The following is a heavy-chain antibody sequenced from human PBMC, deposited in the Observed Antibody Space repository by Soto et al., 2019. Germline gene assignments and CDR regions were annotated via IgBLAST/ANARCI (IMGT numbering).Heavy chain of an antibody. CDR3: VRYRALDSSGHWFDT. CDR2: IYHIGSP. J-gene: IGHJ5*02. D-gene: IGHD3-22*01. V-gene: IGHV4-59*06. Sequence: SETLSLTCSVSGDAISNYYWSWIRQTPGRGLEWIGYIYHIGSPYYNPSLENRVTISLDTAKNQFSLNLTSVTAADTAIYYCVRYRALDSSGHWFDTWGQGSLVTVSS. CDR1: GDAISNYY.